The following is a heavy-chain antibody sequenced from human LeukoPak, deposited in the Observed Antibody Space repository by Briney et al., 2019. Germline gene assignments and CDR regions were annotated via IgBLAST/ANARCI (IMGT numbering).Heavy chain of an antibody. V-gene: IGHV3-30*04. CDR3: AKDKSVSAYYYFDY. CDR1: GFTFSGYA. J-gene: IGHJ4*02. Sequence: SGVSLRLSCAASGFTFSGYAMHCVPQAPGKGLEWLTVISTDGNDRHYADSAKGRFTVSRYNSKNTLFLQMNNLRTEDTAVYYCAKDKSVSAYYYFDYWGQGTLVTVSS. CDR2: ISTDGNDR. D-gene: IGHD2-21*01.